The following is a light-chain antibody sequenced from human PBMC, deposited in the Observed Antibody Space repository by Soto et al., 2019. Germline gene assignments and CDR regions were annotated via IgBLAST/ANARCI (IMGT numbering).Light chain of an antibody. CDR2: EVN. J-gene: IGLJ1*01. V-gene: IGLV2-23*02. Sequence: QSVLTQPASVSGSPGQSITISCTGTISDVGGYNYVSWYQQHPGKAPKLIIYEVNSRPSGVSNRFSGSKSGNTASLTISGLQAEDEADYYCCSYAGSSPYVFGTGTKVTVL. CDR3: CSYAGSSPYV. CDR1: ISDVGGYNY.